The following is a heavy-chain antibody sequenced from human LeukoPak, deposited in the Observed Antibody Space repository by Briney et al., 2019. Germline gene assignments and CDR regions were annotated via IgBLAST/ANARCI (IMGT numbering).Heavy chain of an antibody. Sequence: PSETLSLTCTVSGGSVSSSSYYWGWIRQPPGKGLEWIGNIYYSGSTYYNPSLKSRVTISVDTSKNQFSLKLSSVTAADTAVYYCARIITTPYYYDSSGYYGEAIDYWGQGTLVTVSS. D-gene: IGHD3-22*01. CDR1: GGSVSSSSYY. J-gene: IGHJ4*02. V-gene: IGHV4-39*01. CDR3: ARIITTPYYYDSSGYYGEAIDY. CDR2: IYYSGST.